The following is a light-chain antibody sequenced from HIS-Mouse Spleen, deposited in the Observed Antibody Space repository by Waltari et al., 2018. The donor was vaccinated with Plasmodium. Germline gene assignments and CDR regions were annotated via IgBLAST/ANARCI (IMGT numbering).Light chain of an antibody. CDR3: QQYDNLPPLFT. CDR1: QDISNY. CDR2: DAS. J-gene: IGKJ3*01. V-gene: IGKV1-33*01. Sequence: DIQMTQSPSSLSASVGDRVTITCQASQDISNYLNWYQQKPGKAPKLLIYDASNLETGVPSRLSGSRSGTDFTFTISSLQPEDIATYYCQQYDNLPPLFTFGPGTKVDIK.